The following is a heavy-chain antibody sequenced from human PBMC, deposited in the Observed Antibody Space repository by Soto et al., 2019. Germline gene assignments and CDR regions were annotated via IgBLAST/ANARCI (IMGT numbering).Heavy chain of an antibody. D-gene: IGHD2-8*01. CDR2: TYYRSKWYN. V-gene: IGHV6-1*01. CDR1: GDSVSSNSAA. Sequence: KQSQTLSLPCAISGDSVSSNSAAWNWIRQSPSRGLEWLGRTYYRSKWYNDYAVSVKSRITINPDTSKNQFSLQLNSVTPEDTAVYYCARDPWMRYCTNGVCYDAFDIWGQGTMVTVSS. CDR3: ARDPWMRYCTNGVCYDAFDI. J-gene: IGHJ3*02.